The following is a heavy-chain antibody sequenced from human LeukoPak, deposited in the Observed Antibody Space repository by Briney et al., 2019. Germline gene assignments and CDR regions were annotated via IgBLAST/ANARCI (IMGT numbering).Heavy chain of an antibody. CDR2: ICSSSSYI. J-gene: IGHJ4*02. CDR1: GFTFSRYS. CDR3: ARDRQWGGEIQ. Sequence: GGSLQLSCAASGFTFSRYSMNWVRQAPGKGLEWVSSICSSSSYIYYADSVKGRFTISRDNAKNSLYLQMKSLRAQDTAVYSWARDRQWGGEIQWGQGTLVTVSS. D-gene: IGHD3-16*01. V-gene: IGHV3-21*01.